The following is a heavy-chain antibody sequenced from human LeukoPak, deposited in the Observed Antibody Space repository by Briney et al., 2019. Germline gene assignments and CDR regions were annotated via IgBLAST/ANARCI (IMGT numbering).Heavy chain of an antibody. Sequence: GASVKVSCKASGGTFSSYAISRVRQAPGQGLEWMGRIIPILGIANYAQKFQGRVTITADKSTSTAYMELSSLRSEDTAVYYCASGWKPRDGYNYYYYYGMDVWGQGTTVTVSS. V-gene: IGHV1-69*04. CDR1: GGTFSSYA. J-gene: IGHJ6*02. CDR3: ASGWKPRDGYNYYYYYGMDV. CDR2: IIPILGIA. D-gene: IGHD5-24*01.